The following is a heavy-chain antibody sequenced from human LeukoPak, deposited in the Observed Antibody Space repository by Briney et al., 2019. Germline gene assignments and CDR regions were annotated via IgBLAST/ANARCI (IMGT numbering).Heavy chain of an antibody. Sequence: GGSLRLSCAASGFTFSNYAMSWVRQAPGKGLEWVSGISGSGGSAYYADSVKGRFTISRDNSKNTLYLQMNSLRAEDTAVYYCAKLRADHDAFDIWGQGTMVTVSS. V-gene: IGHV3-23*01. CDR3: AKLRADHDAFDI. J-gene: IGHJ3*02. CDR1: GFTFSNYA. CDR2: ISGSGGSA.